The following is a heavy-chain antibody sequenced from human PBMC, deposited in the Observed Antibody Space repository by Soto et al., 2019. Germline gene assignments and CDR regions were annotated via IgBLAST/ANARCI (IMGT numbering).Heavy chain of an antibody. CDR2: IIPMFDTP. CDR3: ARSGGLDRDFNY. J-gene: IGHJ4*02. V-gene: IGHV1-69*12. D-gene: IGHD2-15*01. CDR1: GGTFSSDS. Sequence: QVQXXXXXAEVKKPGSSVKVSCKASGGTFSSDSFSWVRQAPGQGLEWMGGIIPMFDTPIYAQKLQDRVTITADESTSTAYMQLSSLRSGDTAVYYCARSGGLDRDFNYWGQGSLVTVSS.